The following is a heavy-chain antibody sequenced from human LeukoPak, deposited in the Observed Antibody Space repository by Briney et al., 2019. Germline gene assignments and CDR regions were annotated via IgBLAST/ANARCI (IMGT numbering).Heavy chain of an antibody. V-gene: IGHV1-18*04. Sequence: ASVKVSCKASGYTFTGYYMHWVRQAPGQGLEWMGWISAYNGNTNYAQKLQGRVTMTTDTSTSTAYMELRSLRSDDTAVYYCASPEMARDGTYAMDVWGQGTTVTVSS. CDR1: GYTFTGYY. J-gene: IGHJ6*02. D-gene: IGHD5-24*01. CDR3: ASPEMARDGTYAMDV. CDR2: ISAYNGNT.